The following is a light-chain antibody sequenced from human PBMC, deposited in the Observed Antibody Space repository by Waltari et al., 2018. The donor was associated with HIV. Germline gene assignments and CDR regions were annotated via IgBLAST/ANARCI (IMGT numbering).Light chain of an antibody. V-gene: IGLV2-8*01. CDR2: DGT. CDR1: SSDVGAFKY. J-gene: IGLJ1*01. Sequence: QSALTQSPSASGSPGQSVSISCTGASSDVGAFKYVSWYQQHPGKAPKLLIYDGTKRPSGGPDRFSGSKSGNTASLTVSGLQAEDEAHYYCSSYAGSSMSYAFGTGTKVTVL. CDR3: SSYAGSSMSYA.